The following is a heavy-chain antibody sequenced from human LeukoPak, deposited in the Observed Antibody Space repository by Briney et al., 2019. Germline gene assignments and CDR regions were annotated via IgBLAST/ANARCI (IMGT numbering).Heavy chain of an antibody. D-gene: IGHD1-26*01. J-gene: IGHJ4*02. CDR3: ARSHGVGVTFDY. CDR1: GYTFTSYD. Sequence: ASVKVSCKASGYTFTSYDINWVRQATGQGLEWMGWMNPNSGNTGYAQKFQGRVTMTRNTSISTAYMELSSLRSEDTAVYYCARSHGVGVTFDYWGQGTLVTVSS. CDR2: MNPNSGNT. V-gene: IGHV1-8*01.